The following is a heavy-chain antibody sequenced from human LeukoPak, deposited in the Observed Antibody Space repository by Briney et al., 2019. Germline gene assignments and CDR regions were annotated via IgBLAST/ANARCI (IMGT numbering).Heavy chain of an antibody. CDR1: GGSFSGYY. J-gene: IGHJ4*02. Sequence: SETLSLTCAVYGGSFSGYYWGWIRQPPGKGLEWIGEINQSGSTNYNPSLKSRVTISVDTSKNQFSLKLSSVTAADTAVYYCASFAHSSGYYYADYWGQGTLVTVSS. D-gene: IGHD3-22*01. CDR2: INQSGST. V-gene: IGHV4-34*01. CDR3: ASFAHSSGYYYADY.